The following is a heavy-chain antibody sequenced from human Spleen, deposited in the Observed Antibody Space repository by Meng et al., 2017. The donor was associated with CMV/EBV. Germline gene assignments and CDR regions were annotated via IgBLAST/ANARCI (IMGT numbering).Heavy chain of an antibody. CDR1: GYTFSHYD. D-gene: IGHD2-2*01. CDR2: VNPNTGNT. J-gene: IGHJ5*02. Sequence: SGYTFSHYDINWVRQASGQGLEWVGWVNPNTGNTVYADKFQDRITVTAMTSMNTVYMEMNNLGSDDTAVYYCVRGFGVVPAAAPAFGPWGQGTLVTVSS. CDR3: VRGFGVVPAAAPAFGP. V-gene: IGHV1-8*01.